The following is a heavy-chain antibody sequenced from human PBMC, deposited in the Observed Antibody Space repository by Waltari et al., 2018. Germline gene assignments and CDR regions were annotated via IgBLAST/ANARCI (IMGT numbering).Heavy chain of an antibody. CDR3: ARRGDWLPLDAFDI. V-gene: IGHV4-39*02. CDR1: GGSISRSAYY. Sequence: QLQLQESGPGLVKSSETLSLTCAVSGGSISRSAYYWVWLRQAPGKEVEWIGGIYPSGDTYYHGSLESRVRVSLDRSTNHFSMKLRSVTAADTAVYYCARRGDWLPLDAFDIWGQGTVVTVSS. D-gene: IGHD2-15*01. CDR2: IYPSGDT. J-gene: IGHJ3*02.